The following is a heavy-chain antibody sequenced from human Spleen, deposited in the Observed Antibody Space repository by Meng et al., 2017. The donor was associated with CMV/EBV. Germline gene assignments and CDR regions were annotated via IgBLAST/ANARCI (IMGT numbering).Heavy chain of an antibody. Sequence: GESLKISCAASGFTVSSYGMHWVRQAPGKGLEWVAFIRYDGSNKYYADSVKGRFTISRDNSKNTLYLQMNSLRAEDTAVYYCAKDTSDIVVVPADILLSYYYGMDVWGQGTTVTVSS. CDR3: AKDTSDIVVVPADILLSYYYGMDV. J-gene: IGHJ6*02. D-gene: IGHD2-2*02. CDR1: GFTVSSYG. V-gene: IGHV3-30*02. CDR2: IRYDGSNK.